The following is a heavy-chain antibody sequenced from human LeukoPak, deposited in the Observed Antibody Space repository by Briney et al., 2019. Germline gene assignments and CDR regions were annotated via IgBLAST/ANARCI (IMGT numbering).Heavy chain of an antibody. CDR2: MNPNSGNT. D-gene: IGHD5-24*01. CDR3: ARGRRGYKAFYYYYYMDV. Sequence: ASVKVSCKASGYTFTSYDINWVRQATGQGLECMGWMNPNSGNTGYAQKFQGRVTITRNTSISTAYMELSSLRSEDTAVYYCARGRRGYKAFYYYYYMDVWGKGTTVTVSS. J-gene: IGHJ6*03. V-gene: IGHV1-8*03. CDR1: GYTFTSYD.